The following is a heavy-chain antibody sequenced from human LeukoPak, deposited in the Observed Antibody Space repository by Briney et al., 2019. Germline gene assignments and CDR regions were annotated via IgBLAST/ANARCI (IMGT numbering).Heavy chain of an antibody. D-gene: IGHD2-21*02. CDR2: ISSNGGST. J-gene: IGHJ6*03. Sequence: GGSLRLSCAASGFNFSNYAMHWVGQVPGKGVEYVSAISSNGGSTYYAHSVKGRFTISRDNSKNTLYLQMGSLRPEDMAVYYCARDGGDIVVVTASYYYMDVWGKGTTVTVSS. CDR1: GFNFSNYA. CDR3: ARDGGDIVVVTASYYYMDV. V-gene: IGHV3-64*01.